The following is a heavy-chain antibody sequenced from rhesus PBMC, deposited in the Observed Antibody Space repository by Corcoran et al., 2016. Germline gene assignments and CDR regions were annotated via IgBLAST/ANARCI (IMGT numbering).Heavy chain of an antibody. Sequence: EVQLVETGGGLVQPGGSLKLSCAASGFTFSSYGMSWVRQAPGKGLEWVSAITSGGGSTYYADSVKGRFTISRDNSKNTPSLQRNSLRAEDTAVYYCARRYSGYSRHVDYWGQGVLVTVSS. D-gene: IGHD5-24*01. J-gene: IGHJ4*01. CDR3: ARRYSGYSRHVDY. CDR2: ITSGGGST. CDR1: GFTFSSYG. V-gene: IGHV3S5*01.